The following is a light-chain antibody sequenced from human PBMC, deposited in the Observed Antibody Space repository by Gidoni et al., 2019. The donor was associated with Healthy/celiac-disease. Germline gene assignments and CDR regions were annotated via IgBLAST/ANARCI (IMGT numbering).Light chain of an antibody. CDR2: CAS. V-gene: IGKV3-20*01. CDR3: QQYGSSPYT. CDR1: QSVSSSY. Sequence: EIVLTQSPGTLSLSPGERATLSCRASQSVSSSYLAWYQQKPGQAPRLLIYCASSRDTGIPDRCSGSGSGTDFTLTISRLEPEDFAVYYCQQYGSSPYTFGQGTKLEIK. J-gene: IGKJ2*01.